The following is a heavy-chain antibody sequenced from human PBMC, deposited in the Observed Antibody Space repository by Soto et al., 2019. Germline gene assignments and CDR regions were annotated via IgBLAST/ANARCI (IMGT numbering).Heavy chain of an antibody. D-gene: IGHD5-18*01. CDR3: ASANTSTYYGMDG. Sequence: QVQLQESGPGLVKPSETLSLTCTVSGGSVSSGSYYWSWIRQPPGKGLEWIGYIYYSGSTNYNPSPKSRVPTSIDTSKNQFALKLSSVTAADTAVYYCASANTSTYYGMDGWGQGTTVTVSS. V-gene: IGHV4-61*01. CDR2: IYYSGST. CDR1: GGSVSSGSYY. J-gene: IGHJ6*02.